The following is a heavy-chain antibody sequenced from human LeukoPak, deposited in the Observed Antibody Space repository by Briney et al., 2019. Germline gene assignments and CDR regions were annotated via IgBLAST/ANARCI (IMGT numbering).Heavy chain of an antibody. J-gene: IGHJ4*02. V-gene: IGHV3-33*01. Sequence: GRSLRLSCAASGFTFSSYGMHWVRQAPGKGLEWVAVIWYDGSNKYYADSVKGRFTISRDNSKNTLYLQMNSLRAEDTAVYYCARERNWNGPFDYWGQGTLVTVSS. CDR2: IWYDGSNK. CDR1: GFTFSSYG. D-gene: IGHD1-1*01. CDR3: ARERNWNGPFDY.